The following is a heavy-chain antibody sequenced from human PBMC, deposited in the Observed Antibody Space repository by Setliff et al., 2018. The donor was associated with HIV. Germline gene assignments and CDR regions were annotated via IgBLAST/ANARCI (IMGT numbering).Heavy chain of an antibody. D-gene: IGHD3-22*01. CDR1: GYIVIDYY. V-gene: IGHV1-46*01. CDR2: INPSFGST. CDR3: ARVGPFEFDSSGYAEF. J-gene: IGHJ4*02. Sequence: GASVKVSCKASGYIVIDYYIHWVRRAPGHGLEWMGIINPSFGSTSYAQKFQGRVTVTTDTSTSTAYMELRSLRSDDTAVYFCARVGPFEFDSSGYAEFWGQGTLVTVSS.